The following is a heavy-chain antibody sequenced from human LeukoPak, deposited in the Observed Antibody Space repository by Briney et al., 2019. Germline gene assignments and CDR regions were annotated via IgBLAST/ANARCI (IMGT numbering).Heavy chain of an antibody. CDR2: ISAYNGNT. Sequence: ASVKVSCKASGGTFSSYAISWVRQAPGQGLEWMGWISAYNGNTNYAQKLQGRVTMTTDTSTSTAYMELRSLRSDDTAVYYCAXSTTVXRDXFDIWGQGTMVTVSS. V-gene: IGHV1-18*01. D-gene: IGHD4-11*01. J-gene: IGHJ3*02. CDR1: GGTFSSYA. CDR3: AXSTTVXRDXFDI.